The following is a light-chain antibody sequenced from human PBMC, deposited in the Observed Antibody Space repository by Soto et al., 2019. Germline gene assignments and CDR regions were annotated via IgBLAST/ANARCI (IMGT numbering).Light chain of an antibody. V-gene: IGKV1-27*01. Sequence: DILMTQSPSSLSASVGDRVTITCRASQGISNYLAWYQQKPGKVPKLLIYAASTLQSGVPSRFSGSGSGTDFTLTISSLQPEDVATYYCQKYNSAPPETFGPGTKVDIK. CDR2: AAS. J-gene: IGKJ3*01. CDR3: QKYNSAPPET. CDR1: QGISNY.